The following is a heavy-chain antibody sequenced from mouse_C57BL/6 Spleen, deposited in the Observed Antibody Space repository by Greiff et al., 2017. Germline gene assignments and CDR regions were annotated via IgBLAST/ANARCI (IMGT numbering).Heavy chain of an antibody. J-gene: IGHJ4*01. Sequence: QVQLQQSGAELVKPGASVKLSCKASGYTFTSYWMQWVKQRPGQGLEWIGEIDPSDSYTNYNQKFKGKATLTVDTSSSTAYMQLSSLTSEDSAVYYCARYITTVVAPYAMDYWGQGTSVTVSS. CDR2: IDPSDSYT. D-gene: IGHD1-1*01. CDR3: ARYITTVVAPYAMDY. V-gene: IGHV1-50*01. CDR1: GYTFTSYW.